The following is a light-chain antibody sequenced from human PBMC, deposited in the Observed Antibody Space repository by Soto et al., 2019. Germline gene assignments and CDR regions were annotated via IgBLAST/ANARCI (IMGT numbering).Light chain of an antibody. CDR2: DVS. CDR1: QSVDNY. Sequence: EFVLTQSPGTLSLSPGERATLSCRASQSVDNYLAWYQQKPGQAPRLLIYDVSNRATGTPARFSGSGSGTDFTLTISRLEPEDFAVYYCQQYGSSGTFGQGTKVDIK. CDR3: QQYGSSGT. J-gene: IGKJ1*01. V-gene: IGKV3-20*01.